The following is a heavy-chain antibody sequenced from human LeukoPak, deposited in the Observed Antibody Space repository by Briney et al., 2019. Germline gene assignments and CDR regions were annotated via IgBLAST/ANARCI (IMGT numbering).Heavy chain of an antibody. Sequence: GGSLRLSCAASGFTFSSYSMNWVRQAPGKGLEWVSSISSSSSYIYYADSVKGRFTISRDNAKNSLYLQMNSLRAEDTAVYYCARGRMITFGGVITWGQGTLVTVSP. V-gene: IGHV3-21*01. CDR1: GFTFSSYS. J-gene: IGHJ5*02. D-gene: IGHD3-16*01. CDR3: ARGRMITFGGVIT. CDR2: ISSSSSYI.